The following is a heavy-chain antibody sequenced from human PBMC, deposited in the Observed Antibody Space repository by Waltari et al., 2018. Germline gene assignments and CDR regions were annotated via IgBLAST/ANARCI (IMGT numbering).Heavy chain of an antibody. CDR3: AREIAASSLDY. CDR1: GFPFSSYA. D-gene: IGHD6-13*01. J-gene: IGHJ4*02. Sequence: QVQLVESGGGVVQPGRSLRLSCAASGFPFSSYAMHWVRQAPGKGLEWVAVISYDGSNKYYADSVKGRFTISRDNSKNTLYLQMNSLRAEDTAVYYCAREIAASSLDYWGQGTLVTVSS. CDR2: ISYDGSNK. V-gene: IGHV3-30-3*01.